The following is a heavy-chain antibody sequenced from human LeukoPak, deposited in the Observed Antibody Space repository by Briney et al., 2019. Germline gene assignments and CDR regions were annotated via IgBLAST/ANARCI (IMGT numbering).Heavy chain of an antibody. J-gene: IGHJ4*02. D-gene: IGHD5-12*01. V-gene: IGHV4-30-2*01. CDR3: ARGNSGYDLSKFPSFDY. CDR2: IYHSGST. Sequence: PSETLSLTCAVSGGSISSGGYSWSWIRQPPGKGLEWIGYIYHSGSTYYNPSLKSRVTISVDRSKNQFSLKLSSVTAADTAVYYCARGNSGYDLSKFPSFDYWGQGTLVTVSS. CDR1: GGSISSGGYS.